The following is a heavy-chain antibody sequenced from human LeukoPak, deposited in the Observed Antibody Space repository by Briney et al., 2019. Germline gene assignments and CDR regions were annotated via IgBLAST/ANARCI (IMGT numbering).Heavy chain of an antibody. CDR2: ISGSGGST. V-gene: IGHV3-23*01. J-gene: IGHJ4*02. CDR3: ATRYYYDSSGYYGSLDY. Sequence: AGGSLRLSCAASGFTFSGYAMSWVRQAPGKGLEWVSAISGSGGSTYYADSVKGRFTISRDNSKNTLYLQMNSLRAEDTAVYYCATRYYYDSSGYYGSLDYWGQGTLVTVSS. CDR1: GFTFSGYA. D-gene: IGHD3-22*01.